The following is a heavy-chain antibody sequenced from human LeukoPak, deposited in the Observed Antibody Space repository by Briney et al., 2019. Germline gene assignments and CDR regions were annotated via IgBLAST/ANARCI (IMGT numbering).Heavy chain of an antibody. CDR2: ISAYNGGT. CDR3: AREASGGYFDY. D-gene: IGHD4-23*01. V-gene: IGHV1-18*01. Sequence: ASVKVSCKASGYXFTSYAIAWVRQAPGQGLEWMGWISAYNGGTNYAQKFRGRVTMTTDTSTSTVYMDLSSLRSEDTAVYYCAREASGGYFDYWGQGTLVTVSS. J-gene: IGHJ4*02. CDR1: GYXFTSYA.